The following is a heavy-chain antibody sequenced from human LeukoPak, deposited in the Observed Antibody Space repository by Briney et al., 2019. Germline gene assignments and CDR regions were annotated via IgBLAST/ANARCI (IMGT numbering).Heavy chain of an antibody. CDR3: ARPHDSSGYRDAFDI. V-gene: IGHV1-8*03. Sequence: GASVKVSCKASGYTFTSYDINWVRQATGQGLEWMGWMNPNSGNTGYAQKFQGRVTITRNTSISTAYMELSSLRSEDTAVYYCARPHDSSGYRDAFDIWGQGTMVTVSS. J-gene: IGHJ3*02. CDR1: GYTFTSYD. CDR2: MNPNSGNT. D-gene: IGHD3-22*01.